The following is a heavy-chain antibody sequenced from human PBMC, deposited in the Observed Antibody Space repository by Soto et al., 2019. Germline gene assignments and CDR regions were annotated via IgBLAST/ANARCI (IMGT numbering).Heavy chain of an antibody. V-gene: IGHV3-20*04. J-gene: IGHJ3*02. D-gene: IGHD3-22*01. CDR1: GFTFRSYA. Sequence: PGGSLRLSCAASGFTFRSYAMHWVRQAPGKGLEWVAGIYWNGSGTGYVDSVKGRFTISRDNAKNSLYLQMNSLRAEDTALYYCARESSLYYYDSSGYYPDAFDIWGQGTVVTVSS. CDR2: IYWNGSGT. CDR3: ARESSLYYYDSSGYYPDAFDI.